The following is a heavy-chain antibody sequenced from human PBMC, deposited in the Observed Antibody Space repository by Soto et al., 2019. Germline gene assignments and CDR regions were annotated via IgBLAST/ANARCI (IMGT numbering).Heavy chain of an antibody. J-gene: IGHJ5*02. CDR3: ARVFRVLSVIYGDFTWCDP. CDR2: IIPISGTT. CDR1: GGTFRSYS. D-gene: IGHD4-17*01. Sequence: QVQLVQSGAEVKKPGSSVTVSCKASGGTFRSYSVRWVRQAPGQGLAWMGGIIPISGTTDYAQKFHGRLTITADESATTADLELSNLSSEDTAVYYCARVFRVLSVIYGDFTWCDPWGQGTRVIVSP. V-gene: IGHV1-69*01.